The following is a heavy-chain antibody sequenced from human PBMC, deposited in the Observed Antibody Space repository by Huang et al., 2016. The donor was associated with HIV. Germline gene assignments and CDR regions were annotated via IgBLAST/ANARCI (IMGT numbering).Heavy chain of an antibody. CDR2: INHGGSA. V-gene: IGHV4-34*02. CDR1: GGHFNDYY. J-gene: IGHJ5*01. D-gene: IGHD4-17*01. CDR3: ARGRGDTWAWFDS. Sequence: QVHLEQWGTRLLKPPETQSLTCAVYGGHFNDYYWTWIRQIPGRGLEWIGEINHGGSANSSSSLKSRLTLSIDPSKSQFSLKLRSVTAADTALYFCARGRGDTWAWFDSWGQGTPVIVSS.